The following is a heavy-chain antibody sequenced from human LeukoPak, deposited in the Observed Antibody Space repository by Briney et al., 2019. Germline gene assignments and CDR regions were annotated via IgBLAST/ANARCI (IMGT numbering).Heavy chain of an antibody. D-gene: IGHD2-15*01. CDR2: ISGSGGIT. CDR1: GFTFSSYA. J-gene: IGHJ4*02. V-gene: IGHV3-23*01. Sequence: GGSLRLSCAASGFTFSSYAMSWVRQAPGKGLEWVSAISGSGGITYYADSVKGRFTISRDNSKNTLYLQMNSLRVEDTAVYYCAKDRGSSGSARRVDYWGQGTLVTVSS. CDR3: AKDRGSSGSARRVDY.